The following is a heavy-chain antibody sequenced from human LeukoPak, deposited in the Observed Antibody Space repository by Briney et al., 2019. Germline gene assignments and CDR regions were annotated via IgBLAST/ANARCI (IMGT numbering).Heavy chain of an antibody. CDR3: TRGGYYDSSGYPYFDY. V-gene: IGHV3-49*03. D-gene: IGHD3-22*01. CDR1: GFTFDDYA. J-gene: IGHJ4*02. Sequence: PGGSLRLSCTTSGFTFDDYAMSWFRQAPGKELEGVAFIGSKTYGGTTEYAASVKGRFTMSRDDSKSIAYLQMNSLKTEDTAVYYCTRGGYYDSSGYPYFDYWGQGTLVTVSS. CDR2: IGSKTYGGTT.